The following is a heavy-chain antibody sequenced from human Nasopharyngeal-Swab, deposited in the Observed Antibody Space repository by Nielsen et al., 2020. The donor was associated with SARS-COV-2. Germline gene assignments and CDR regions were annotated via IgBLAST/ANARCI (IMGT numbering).Heavy chain of an antibody. J-gene: IGHJ3*02. CDR1: GFTFSSYA. CDR3: ARPVGLRYFDWFNAFDI. CDR2: ISYDGSNK. V-gene: IGHV3-30-3*01. Sequence: GESLKISCAASGFTFSSYAMHWVRQAPGKGLEWVAVISYDGSNKYYADSVKGRFTISRDNSKNTLYLQMNSLSAKDTAVYYCARPVGLRYFDWFNAFDIWGQGTMVTVSS. D-gene: IGHD3-9*01.